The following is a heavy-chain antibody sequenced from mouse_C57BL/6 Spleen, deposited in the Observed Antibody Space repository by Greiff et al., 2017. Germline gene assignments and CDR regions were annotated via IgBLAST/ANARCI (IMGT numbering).Heavy chain of an antibody. V-gene: IGHV1-15*01. J-gene: IGHJ2*01. CDR1: GYTFTDYE. CDR3: TRSGGFDY. CDR2: IDPETGGT. D-gene: IGHD1-1*02. Sequence: QVQLQQSGAELVRPGASVTLSCKASGYTFTDYEMHWVKQTPVHGLEWIGAIDPETGGTAYNQKFKGQAILTADKSSSTAYMELRSLTAEDSAVYYCTRSGGFDYWGQGTTLTVSS.